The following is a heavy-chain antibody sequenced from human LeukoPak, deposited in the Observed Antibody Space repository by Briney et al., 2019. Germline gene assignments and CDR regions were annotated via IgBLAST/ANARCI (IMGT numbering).Heavy chain of an antibody. CDR1: GFTFSSYW. J-gene: IGHJ4*02. Sequence: GGSLRLSCAASGFTFSSYWMHWVRQAPGKGLVWVSRINSDGSSASYADSVKGRFTTSRDNAKNTLYLQMNSLRAEDTAVYYCASTYYYDSSGYLLDCWCQGTLVTVSS. CDR3: ASTYYYDSSGYLLDC. D-gene: IGHD3-22*01. V-gene: IGHV3-74*01. CDR2: INSDGSSA.